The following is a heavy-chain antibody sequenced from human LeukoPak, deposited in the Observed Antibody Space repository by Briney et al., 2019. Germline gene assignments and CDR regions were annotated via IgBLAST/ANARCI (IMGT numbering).Heavy chain of an antibody. Sequence: GESLKISCKGSGYSSTSYWIGWVRQMPGKGLEWMGIIYPGDSDTRYSPSFQGQVTISADKSISTAYLQWSSLKASDTAMYYCARHYDFWSGYYTGDYYYYGMDVWGQGTTVTVSS. CDR1: GYSSTSYW. V-gene: IGHV5-51*01. D-gene: IGHD3-3*01. CDR2: IYPGDSDT. CDR3: ARHYDFWSGYYTGDYYYYGMDV. J-gene: IGHJ6*02.